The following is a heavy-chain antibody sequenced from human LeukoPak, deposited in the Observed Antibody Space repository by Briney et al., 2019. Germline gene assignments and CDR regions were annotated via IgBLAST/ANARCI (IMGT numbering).Heavy chain of an antibody. Sequence: PSETLSLTCAVYGGSFSGYYWSWIRQPPGKGLEWIGEINPSGSTNNNPSLKSRVTISADTSKNQPSLKLSSVTAADTAVYYCARVRDYYGSGSGWFDPWGQGTLVTVSS. CDR2: INPSGST. D-gene: IGHD3-10*01. J-gene: IGHJ5*02. CDR3: ARVRDYYGSGSGWFDP. CDR1: GGSFSGYY. V-gene: IGHV4-34*01.